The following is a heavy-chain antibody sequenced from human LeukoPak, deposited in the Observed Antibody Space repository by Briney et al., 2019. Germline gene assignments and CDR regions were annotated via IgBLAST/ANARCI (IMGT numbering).Heavy chain of an antibody. CDR2: IYPGDSDT. CDR1: GYSFTSYW. V-gene: IGHV5-51*03. CDR3: ARLLYYDFWSGYSTQSYMDV. J-gene: IGHJ6*03. Sequence: GESPKISCKGSGYSFTSYWIGWVRQMPGKGLEWMGIIYPGDSDTRYSPSIQGQVTISADKSISTAYLQWSSLKASDTAMYYCARLLYYDFWSGYSTQSYMDVWGKGTTVTVSS. D-gene: IGHD3-3*01.